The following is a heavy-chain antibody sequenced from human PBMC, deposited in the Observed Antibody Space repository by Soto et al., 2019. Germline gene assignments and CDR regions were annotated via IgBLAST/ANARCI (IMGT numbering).Heavy chain of an antibody. V-gene: IGHV1-18*01. CDR3: ARIKIFGVVTTSNWFDP. J-gene: IGHJ5*02. CDR2: ISAYNGNT. CDR1: GYTFTSYG. D-gene: IGHD3-3*01. Sequence: ASVKVSCKASGYTFTSYGISWVRPAPGQGLEWMGWISAYNGNTNYAQKLQGRVTMTTDTSTSTAYMELRSLRSDDTAVYYCARIKIFGVVTTSNWFDPWGQGTLVTVSS.